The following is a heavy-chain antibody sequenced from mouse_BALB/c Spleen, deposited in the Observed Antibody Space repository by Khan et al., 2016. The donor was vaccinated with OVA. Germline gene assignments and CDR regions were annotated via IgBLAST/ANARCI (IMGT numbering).Heavy chain of an antibody. CDR1: GYTFTNYG. CDR2: INTYTGEP. Sequence: QIQLVQSGPELKKPGETVKISCKASGYTFTNYGMNWVKQAPGKGLKWMGWINTYTGEPTYTDDFKGRFAFSLETSASTAYLHINNLKNEDMATYFCARGASYWYFDVWGAGTTVTVSS. J-gene: IGHJ1*01. CDR3: ARGASYWYFDV. V-gene: IGHV9-1*02.